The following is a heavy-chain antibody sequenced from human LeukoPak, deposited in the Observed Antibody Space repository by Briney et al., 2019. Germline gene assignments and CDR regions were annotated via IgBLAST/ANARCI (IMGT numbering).Heavy chain of an antibody. CDR1: GGTFSSYA. CDR3: ARGFAAYDTSDYAFSYY. J-gene: IGHJ4*02. Sequence: ASVKVSCKASGGTFSSYAISWVRQAPGQGLEWMGRIIPILGIANYAQKFQGRLTMTRDTSIRTAYMELSSLRSEDTAVYYCARGFAAYDTSDYAFSYYWGQGTLVTVSS. CDR2: IIPILGIA. D-gene: IGHD3-22*01. V-gene: IGHV1-69*04.